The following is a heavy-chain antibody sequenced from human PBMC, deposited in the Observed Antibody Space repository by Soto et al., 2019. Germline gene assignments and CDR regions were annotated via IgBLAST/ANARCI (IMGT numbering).Heavy chain of an antibody. D-gene: IGHD2-21*02. CDR1: GFTFDDYA. Sequence: EAQLVESGGGLIQPGRSLRLSCAASGFTFDDYAMHWVRQAPGKGLEWVSGISWNSGNIDYADSVKGRFTISRDNAENSLYLQMNSLRPEDTALYYCARSPSPYCGGDCFHWFDPWGQGTLVTISS. V-gene: IGHV3-9*01. CDR3: ARSPSPYCGGDCFHWFDP. J-gene: IGHJ5*02. CDR2: ISWNSGNI.